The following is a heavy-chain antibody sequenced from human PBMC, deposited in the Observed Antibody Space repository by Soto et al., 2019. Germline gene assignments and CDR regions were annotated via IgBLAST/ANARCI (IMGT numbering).Heavy chain of an antibody. V-gene: IGHV3-7*01. CDR1: GFTFSRYW. CDR3: ARGDTPMITGMDSFDF. D-gene: IGHD5-18*01. J-gene: IGHJ3*01. Sequence: GGSLRLSCAASGFTFSRYWMNWVRQAPGKGLEWVANIKQDGTEKNYVDSVKGRFTISRDNARNSLYLQMDSLRAEDTAVYFCARGDTPMITGMDSFDFWGQGTMVTVSS. CDR2: IKQDGTEK.